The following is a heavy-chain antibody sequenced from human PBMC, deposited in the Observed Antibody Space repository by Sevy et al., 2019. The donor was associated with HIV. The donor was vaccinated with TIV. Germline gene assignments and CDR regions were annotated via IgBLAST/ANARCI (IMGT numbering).Heavy chain of an antibody. CDR1: GFTFSSYG. CDR2: ISYDGSYK. D-gene: IGHD5-12*01. Sequence: GSLRLSCVASGFTFSSYGMHWVRQAPGKGLEWVAVISYDGSYKYYADSVKGRFTISRDNSKNTLYLQMNSLRDDDTAVYYFAKLGVGMATIKDDAFDIWGQGTMVTVSS. J-gene: IGHJ3*02. V-gene: IGHV3-30*18. CDR3: AKLGVGMATIKDDAFDI.